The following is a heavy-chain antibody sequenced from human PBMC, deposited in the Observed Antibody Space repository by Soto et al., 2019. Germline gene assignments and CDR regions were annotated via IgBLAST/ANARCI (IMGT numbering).Heavy chain of an antibody. D-gene: IGHD2-21*01. CDR3: ASLTIVAPYGMDV. Sequence: QVQLVESGGGVVQPGRSLRLSCAASGFTFSSYGMHWVRQAPGKGLEWVAVIWYDGSNKYYADSVKGRFTISRDNSKNTLYLQMNSLRAEDTAVYYCASLTIVAPYGMDVWGQGTTVTVSS. CDR2: IWYDGSNK. V-gene: IGHV3-33*01. J-gene: IGHJ6*02. CDR1: GFTFSSYG.